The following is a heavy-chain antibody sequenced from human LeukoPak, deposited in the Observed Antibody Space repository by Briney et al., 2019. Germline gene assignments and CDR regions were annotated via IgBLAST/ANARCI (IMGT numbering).Heavy chain of an antibody. V-gene: IGHV4-39*07. CDR2: IYYSGST. CDR3: ARGSCLRRGGDCYSPLDY. CDR1: GGSISSSSYY. Sequence: SETLSLTCTVSGGSISSSSYYWGWIRQPPGKGLEWIGSIYYSGSTYYNPSLKSRVTISVDRSKNQFSLKLSSVTAADTAVYYCARGSCLRRGGDCYSPLDYWGQGTLVTVSS. D-gene: IGHD2-21*02. J-gene: IGHJ4*02.